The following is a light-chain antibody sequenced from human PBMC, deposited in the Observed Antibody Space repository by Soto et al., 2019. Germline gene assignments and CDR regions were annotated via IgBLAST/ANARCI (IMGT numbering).Light chain of an antibody. CDR1: SSNIGASYD. CDR3: SSYTDRNNLV. V-gene: IGLV1-40*01. CDR2: GHT. J-gene: IGLJ1*01. Sequence: QSVLTQPPSVSGAPGQRVIISCTGSSSNIGASYDVNWYQHLPGKAPKLLIYGHTNRPAGVPDRFSGSKSGNTASLTVSALQAEDEADYYCSSYTDRNNLVFGTGTKLTVL.